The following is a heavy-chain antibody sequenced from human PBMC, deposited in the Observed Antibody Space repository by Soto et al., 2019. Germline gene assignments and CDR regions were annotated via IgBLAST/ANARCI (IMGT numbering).Heavy chain of an antibody. V-gene: IGHV4-39*01. CDR2: IFHSGST. D-gene: IGHD3-22*01. CDR1: EGSVSSSSYY. Sequence: SETLSLTCTVSEGSVSSSSYYWGLIRQPPGKGLEWIGSIFHSGSTYYNPSIKSRVTISVDTSKNQFSLKLSSVTAADTAVYYCARSDYYDSSGYYAEYFQHWGQGTLVTVS. J-gene: IGHJ1*01. CDR3: ARSDYYDSSGYYAEYFQH.